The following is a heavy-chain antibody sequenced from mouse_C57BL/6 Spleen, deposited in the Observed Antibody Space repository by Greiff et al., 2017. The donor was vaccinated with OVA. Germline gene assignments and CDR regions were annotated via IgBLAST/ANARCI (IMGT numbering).Heavy chain of an antibody. CDR3: AREGFITTEDY. CDR1: GYTFTDYY. V-gene: IGHV1-26*01. J-gene: IGHJ2*01. CDR2: INPNNGGT. Sequence: EVQLQQSGPELVKPGASVKISCKASGYTFTDYYMNWVKQSHGKSLEWIGDINPNNGGTSYNQKFKGKATLTVDKSSSTAYMELRSLTSEDSAVYYCAREGFITTEDYWGQGTTLTVSS. D-gene: IGHD1-1*01.